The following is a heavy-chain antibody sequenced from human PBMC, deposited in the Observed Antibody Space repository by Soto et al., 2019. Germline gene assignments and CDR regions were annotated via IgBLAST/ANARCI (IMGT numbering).Heavy chain of an antibody. CDR1: GYTFTGYY. CDR3: AALITMAPVQAFDI. D-gene: IGHD3-10*01. Sequence: GASVEVSCKASGYTFTGYYMHWVRQARGQRLEWIGWIVVGSGNTNYAQKFQERVTITRDMSTSTAYMELSSLRSEDTAVYYCAALITMAPVQAFDIWGQGTMITVSS. J-gene: IGHJ3*02. V-gene: IGHV1-58*02. CDR2: IVVGSGNT.